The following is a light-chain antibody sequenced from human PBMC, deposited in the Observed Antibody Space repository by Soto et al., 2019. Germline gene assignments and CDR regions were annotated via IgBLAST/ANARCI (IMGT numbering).Light chain of an antibody. CDR1: QSVSSN. Sequence: EMVLTQSPGTLSVSPGERATLSCRASQSVSSNLAWHQQKPGQAPRLLIYGASSRATAVPARFTASGSGTDFTLTISRLQSEDFAVYYCQQYGSSPRTFGRGTKVDIK. CDR2: GAS. CDR3: QQYGSSPRT. V-gene: IGKV3-20*01. J-gene: IGKJ4*01.